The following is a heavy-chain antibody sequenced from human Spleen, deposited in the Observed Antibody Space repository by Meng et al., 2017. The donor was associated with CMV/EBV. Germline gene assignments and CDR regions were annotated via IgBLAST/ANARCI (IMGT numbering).Heavy chain of an antibody. CDR3: AKDRTGTFAFDI. Sequence: GESLKISCAASGFTFSSYWMSWVRQAPGKGLEWVANIKQDGSEKYYVDSVKGRFTISRDNAKNSLYLQMNSLRAEDTAVYYCAKDRTGTFAFDIWGQGTMVTVSS. V-gene: IGHV3-7*03. CDR1: GFTFSSYW. D-gene: IGHD1-7*01. J-gene: IGHJ3*02. CDR2: IKQDGSEK.